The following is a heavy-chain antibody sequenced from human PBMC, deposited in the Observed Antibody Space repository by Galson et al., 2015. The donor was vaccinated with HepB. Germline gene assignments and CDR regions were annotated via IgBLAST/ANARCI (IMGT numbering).Heavy chain of an antibody. Sequence: SLRLSCAPSGFIFSDYYMSWIRQAPGKGLEWVSYISGSGDTIYYADSVRGRFTISRDNAKKSLYLLMNSLRVDDTAIYYCARPGYGDYVVAHWGQGTMVTVAS. CDR3: ARPGYGDYVVAH. J-gene: IGHJ4*02. CDR2: ISGSGDTI. V-gene: IGHV3-11*01. D-gene: IGHD4-17*01. CDR1: GFIFSDYY.